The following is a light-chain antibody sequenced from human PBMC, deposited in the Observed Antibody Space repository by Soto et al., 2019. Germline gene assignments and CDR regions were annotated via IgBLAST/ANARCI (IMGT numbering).Light chain of an antibody. J-gene: IGKJ4*01. CDR1: QSVSNS. Sequence: EIVLTQSPATLSLSPGERATLSCRASQSVSNSLAWYQQKPGQAPRLLIYDASNRATDIPARFSGSGSGTDFTLTISSLEPGDFAVYYCQQRGNWPLTFGGG. CDR3: QQRGNWPLT. CDR2: DAS. V-gene: IGKV3-11*01.